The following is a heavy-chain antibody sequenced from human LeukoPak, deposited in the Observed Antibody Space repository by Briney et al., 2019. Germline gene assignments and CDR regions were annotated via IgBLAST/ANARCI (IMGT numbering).Heavy chain of an antibody. CDR2: IYYSGST. J-gene: IGHJ4*02. V-gene: IGHV4-39*01. CDR3: ARHGPELAYYFDY. CDR1: GGSISSSSYY. D-gene: IGHD1-14*01. Sequence: PSETLSLTCTVSGGSISSSSYYWGWIRRPPGKGLEWIGSIYYSGSTYYNLSLKSRVTISVDTSKNQFSLKLSSVTAADTAVYYCARHGPELAYYFDYWGQGTLVTVSS.